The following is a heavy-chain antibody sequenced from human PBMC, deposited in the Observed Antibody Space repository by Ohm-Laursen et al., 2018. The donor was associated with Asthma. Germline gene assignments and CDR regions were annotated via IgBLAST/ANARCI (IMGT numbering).Heavy chain of an antibody. D-gene: IGHD2-8*01. J-gene: IGHJ5*02. CDR2: ISYDGSNK. CDR3: ARTSLSSRSLGCVLIWWFDP. CDR1: GFTFSSYG. V-gene: IGHV3-30*03. Sequence: SLRLSCSASGFTFSSYGMHWVRQAPGKGLEWVAVISYDGSNKYYADSVKGRFTISRDNSKNTLYLQMNSLRAEDTAVYYCARTSLSSRSLGCVLIWWFDPWGQGTLVTVSS.